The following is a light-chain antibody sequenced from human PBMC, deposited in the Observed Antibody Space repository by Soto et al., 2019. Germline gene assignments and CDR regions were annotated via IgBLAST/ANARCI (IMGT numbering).Light chain of an antibody. Sequence: DIQMTQSPSSLSASIGDRVTITCRASQSISSNLNWYQQKVGKAPDLLIYAASDLETGVPSRFSGSGSGTDFTFTINSLQPEDIATYYCQQYDNLPLTFGGGTKVDIK. J-gene: IGKJ4*01. CDR1: QSISSN. CDR2: AAS. CDR3: QQYDNLPLT. V-gene: IGKV1-33*01.